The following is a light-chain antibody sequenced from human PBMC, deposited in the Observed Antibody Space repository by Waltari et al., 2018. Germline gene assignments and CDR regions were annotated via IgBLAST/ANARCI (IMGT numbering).Light chain of an antibody. V-gene: IGKV1-5*01. Sequence: IQMTQSPSTLSASVGDRVTIPCRASQSIGRKLAWYRQKPGKAPNLLIYDVSSFESGVHSRFTGSGSGTEFTLTISNLQPDDFATYYCQHYYTSSWTFGQGTKVEIK. CDR3: QHYYTSSWT. CDR1: QSIGRK. J-gene: IGKJ1*01. CDR2: DVS.